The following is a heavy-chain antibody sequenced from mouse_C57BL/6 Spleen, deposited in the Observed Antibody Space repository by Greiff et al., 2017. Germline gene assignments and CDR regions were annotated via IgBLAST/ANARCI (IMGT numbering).Heavy chain of an antibody. CDR2: IDPSDSET. V-gene: IGHV1-52*01. CDR1: GYTFTSYW. D-gene: IGHD1-1*01. Sequence: QVQLQQPGAELVRPGSSVKLSCKASGYTFTSYWMHWVKQRPIQGLEWIGNIDPSDSETHYNQKFKDKATLTVDKSSSTAYMQLSSLTSEDSAVYYCARNYGSSPNWDFDVWGTGTTVTVSS. J-gene: IGHJ1*03. CDR3: ARNYGSSPNWDFDV.